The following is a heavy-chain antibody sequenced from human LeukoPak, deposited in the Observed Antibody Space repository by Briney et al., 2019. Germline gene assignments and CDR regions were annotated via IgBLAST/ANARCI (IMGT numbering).Heavy chain of an antibody. CDR2: IYPGDSDT. Sequence: GESLKISCKGSGYSFTSYWIGWVRQMPGKVLEWMGIIYPGDSDTRYSPSFQGQVTISADKSISTAYLQWSSLKASDTAMYYCARRGYCSSTSCSDAFDIWGQGTMVTVSS. CDR3: ARRGYCSSTSCSDAFDI. V-gene: IGHV5-51*01. J-gene: IGHJ3*02. CDR1: GYSFTSYW. D-gene: IGHD2-2*01.